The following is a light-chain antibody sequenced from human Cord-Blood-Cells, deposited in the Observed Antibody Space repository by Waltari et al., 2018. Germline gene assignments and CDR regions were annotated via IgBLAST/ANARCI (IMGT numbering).Light chain of an antibody. CDR3: QQRGT. J-gene: IGKJ1*01. V-gene: IGKV3-20*01. CDR1: QSVSSSY. CDR2: GAS. Sequence: EIVLTPSPGTLSLSPGERATLSCRASQSVSSSYLAWYQQKPGQAPRLLIYGASSRATGIPDRFSGSGSGTDFTLTISRLDPEDFAVYYCQQRGTFGQGTKVEIK.